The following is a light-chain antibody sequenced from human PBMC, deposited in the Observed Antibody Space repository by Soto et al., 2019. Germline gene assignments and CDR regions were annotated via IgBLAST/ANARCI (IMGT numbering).Light chain of an antibody. CDR1: QSVGRNY. Sequence: EIELTQSPGTLSLSPGESATLSCRASQSVGRNYLAWFQHKPGQSPRLLIYDASSRATDVPDRFSGSGSGTDFTFTVSRLEPEDVAVYYCQQYAESPLTFGGGTKVDIK. CDR3: QQYAESPLT. V-gene: IGKV3-20*01. J-gene: IGKJ4*01. CDR2: DAS.